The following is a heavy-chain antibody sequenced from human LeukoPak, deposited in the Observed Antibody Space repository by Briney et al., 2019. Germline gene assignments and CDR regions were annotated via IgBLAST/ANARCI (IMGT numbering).Heavy chain of an antibody. V-gene: IGHV3-48*04. Sequence: GGSLRLSCAASGFTFSSYSMNWVRQAPGKGLEWVSYISSSSSTIYYADSVKGRFTISRDNAKNSLSLQMNSLRAEDTAVYYCARAYYYDRSGYWGQGTLVTVSS. CDR2: ISSSSSTI. CDR3: ARAYYYDRSGY. D-gene: IGHD3-22*01. J-gene: IGHJ4*02. CDR1: GFTFSSYS.